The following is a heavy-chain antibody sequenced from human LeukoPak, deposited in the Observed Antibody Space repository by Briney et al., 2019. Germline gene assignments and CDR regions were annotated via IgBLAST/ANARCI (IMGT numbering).Heavy chain of an antibody. J-gene: IGHJ5*02. D-gene: IGHD1/OR15-1a*01. CDR2: IYDTGSS. Sequence: PSETLSLTCTVSGASISGYYWNWIQQSPGKGLEWIAFIYDTGSSNYNPSLTSRVTISVDKSKNQFSLKLKSVTAADTAVYYCAGNRNALGDVNWLDPWGQGTLVTVSS. CDR3: AGNRNALGDVNWLDP. V-gene: IGHV4-59*01. CDR1: GASISGYY.